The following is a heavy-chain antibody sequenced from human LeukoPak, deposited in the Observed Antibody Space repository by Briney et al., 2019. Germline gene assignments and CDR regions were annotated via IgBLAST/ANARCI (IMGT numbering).Heavy chain of an antibody. J-gene: IGHJ4*02. CDR3: ARGWPLRSFDY. CDR1: GGSISSGGYS. D-gene: IGHD4-17*01. Sequence: TSETLSLTCAVSGGSISSGGYSWSWIRQPPGKGLEWIGYIYHSGSTYYNPSLKSRVTISVDRSKNQFSLKLSSVTAADTAVYCCARGWPLRSFDYWGQGTLVTVSS. V-gene: IGHV4-30-2*01. CDR2: IYHSGST.